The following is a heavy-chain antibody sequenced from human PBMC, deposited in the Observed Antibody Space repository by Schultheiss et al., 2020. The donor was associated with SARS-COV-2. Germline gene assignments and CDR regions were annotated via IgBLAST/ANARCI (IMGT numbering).Heavy chain of an antibody. CDR1: GFTFNHYT. D-gene: IGHD3-3*01. Sequence: GGSLRLSCAVSGFTFNHYTMNWVRQAPGKGLDWVAVMSTDGTKEYYIGSVKGRFTISRDNSKNTLYLQMNSLRAEDTAVYYCAKDLGTYYDFWSGSPFDPWGQGTLVTVSS. J-gene: IGHJ5*02. CDR3: AKDLGTYYDFWSGSPFDP. CDR2: MSTDGTKE. V-gene: IGHV3-33*05.